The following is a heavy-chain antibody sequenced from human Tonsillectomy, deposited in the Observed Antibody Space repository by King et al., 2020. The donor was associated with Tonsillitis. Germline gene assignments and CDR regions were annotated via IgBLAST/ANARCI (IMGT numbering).Heavy chain of an antibody. D-gene: IGHD3-10*01. V-gene: IGHV3-23*04. CDR3: AKVNLWFDYCDY. CDR1: GFTFSSYV. Sequence: VQLVESGGGLVEPGGSQRLSCAASGFTFSSYVMSWVRQAPGKGLEWVSAISGSGGSTYYADSVKGRFTISRDNTRNTLYLQMNTLRAEDTAVYYCAKVNLWFDYCDYWGQGTLVTASS. J-gene: IGHJ4*02. CDR2: ISGSGGST.